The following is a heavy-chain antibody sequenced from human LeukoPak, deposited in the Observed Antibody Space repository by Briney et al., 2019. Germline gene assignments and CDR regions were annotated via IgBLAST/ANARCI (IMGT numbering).Heavy chain of an antibody. V-gene: IGHV1-69*06. CDR2: IIPIFGTA. Sequence: SVKVSCKASGGTFSSYAISWVRQAPGQGLEWMGGIIPIFGTANYAQKFQGRVTITADKSTSTAYMELSSLRSEDTAVYYCAREAAAGKNYYYYYMDVWGKGTTVTISS. CDR1: GGTFSSYA. CDR3: AREAAAGKNYYYYYMDV. D-gene: IGHD6-13*01. J-gene: IGHJ6*03.